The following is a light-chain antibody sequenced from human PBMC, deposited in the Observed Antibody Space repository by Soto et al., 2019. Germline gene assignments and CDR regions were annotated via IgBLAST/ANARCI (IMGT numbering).Light chain of an antibody. CDR3: GTWDSSLSAYV. V-gene: IGLV1-51*01. CDR2: DNN. CDR1: SSNIGNNY. Sequence: QPLLTHPAPVSADPGKKGTISCNGRSSNIGNNYASWYQQLPGTAPKLLIYDNNKRPSGIPDRFSDSKSGTSATLGITGLRTGDEADYYCGTWDSSLSAYVFGAGTKVTVL. J-gene: IGLJ1*01.